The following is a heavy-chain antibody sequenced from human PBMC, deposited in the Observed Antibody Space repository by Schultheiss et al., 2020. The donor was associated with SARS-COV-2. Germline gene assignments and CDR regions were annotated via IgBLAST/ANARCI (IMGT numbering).Heavy chain of an antibody. D-gene: IGHD4-23*01. J-gene: IGHJ4*02. CDR2: IYYSGST. CDR3: ARQMTTVVRYFDY. Sequence: SETLSLTCTVSGGSISSYYWSWIRQPPGKGLEWIGYIYYSGSTNYNPSLKSRVTISVDTSKNQFSLKLSSVTAADTAVYYCARQMTTVVRYFDYWGQGTLVTVSS. V-gene: IGHV4-59*01. CDR1: GGSISSYY.